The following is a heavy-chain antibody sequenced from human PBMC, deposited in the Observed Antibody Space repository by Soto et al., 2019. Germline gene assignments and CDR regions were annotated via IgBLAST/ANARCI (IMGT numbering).Heavy chain of an antibody. J-gene: IGHJ5*02. D-gene: IGHD2-2*03. CDR3: AREPLDIVVVPAAGTLNWFDP. V-gene: IGHV1-69*04. CDR1: GGTFSSYT. CDR2: IIPILGIA. Sequence: ASVKVSCKASGGTFSSYTISWVRQAPGQGLEWMGRIIPILGIANYAQKFQGRVTITADKSTSTAYMELSSLRSEDTAVYYCAREPLDIVVVPAAGTLNWFDPWGQGTLVTVSS.